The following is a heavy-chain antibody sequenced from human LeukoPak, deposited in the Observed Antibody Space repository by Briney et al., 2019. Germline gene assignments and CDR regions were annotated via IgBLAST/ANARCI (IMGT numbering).Heavy chain of an antibody. CDR3: ARGGLGSGTIGGMDV. Sequence: SETLSLTCTVSGGPLSSHYWIWIRQPPGKGLEWISYVSYSGRPNYNPSLKRRATVSVDTSEHQLSLRLSSVTAADTAVYYCARGGLGSGTIGGMDVWGQGTTVSVSS. CDR1: GGPLSSHY. J-gene: IGHJ6*02. D-gene: IGHD3-10*01. V-gene: IGHV4-59*11. CDR2: VSYSGRP.